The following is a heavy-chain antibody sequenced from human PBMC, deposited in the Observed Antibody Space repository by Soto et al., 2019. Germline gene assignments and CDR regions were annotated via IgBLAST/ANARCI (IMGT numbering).Heavy chain of an antibody. Sequence: PSETLSLTCTVSGGSISNFYWSWIRQPPGKGLEYIGFIYYSGSTNYNPSLKSRVTISVDTSKNQFSLNLSSVTAADTAMYYCARARGFRQPSYSWFDPWGQG. CDR2: IYYSGST. CDR1: GGSISNFY. V-gene: IGHV4-59*01. D-gene: IGHD2-2*01. CDR3: ARARGFRQPSYSWFDP. J-gene: IGHJ5*02.